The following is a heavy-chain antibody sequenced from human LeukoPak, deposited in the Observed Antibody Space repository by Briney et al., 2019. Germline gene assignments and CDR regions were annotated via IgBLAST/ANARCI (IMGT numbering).Heavy chain of an antibody. J-gene: IGHJ4*02. CDR3: ARRIISSGSHFDY. Sequence: GESLKISCKGSGYSFTSYWIGWVRQMPGKGLEWMGIIYPGDSDTRYSPSFQGQVTISADKSISTAYLQWSSLKASDTAIHYCARRIISSGSHFDYWGQGTPVTVCS. V-gene: IGHV5-51*01. CDR2: IYPGDSDT. D-gene: IGHD6-19*01. CDR1: GYSFTSYW.